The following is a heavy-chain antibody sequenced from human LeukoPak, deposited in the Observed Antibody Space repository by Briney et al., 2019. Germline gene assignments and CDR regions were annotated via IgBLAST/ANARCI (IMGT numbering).Heavy chain of an antibody. Sequence: ASVKVSCKASGYPFTSYAMHWVRQAPGQRLEWMGWINAGNGNTKYSQKFQGRVTITRDTSASTAYMELSSLRSEDTAVYYCAKPKGYCSWGFYYLGQGTLVTVSS. CDR3: AKPKGYCSWGFYY. V-gene: IGHV1-3*01. J-gene: IGHJ4*01. CDR1: GYPFTSYA. CDR2: INAGNGNT. D-gene: IGHD2-15*01.